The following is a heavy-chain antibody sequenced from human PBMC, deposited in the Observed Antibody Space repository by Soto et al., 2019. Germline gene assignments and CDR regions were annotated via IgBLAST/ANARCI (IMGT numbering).Heavy chain of an antibody. CDR2: ISWNSGSI. CDR1: GFTFDDYA. V-gene: IGHV3-9*01. Sequence: PGGSLGLSCAASGFTFDDYAMHGVRQAPGKGLEWVSGISWNSGSIGYADSVKGRFTISRDNAKNSLYLQMNSLRAEDTAVYFCARGYSSSPLFEDYFDYWGQGALVTVSS. J-gene: IGHJ4*02. D-gene: IGHD6-13*01. CDR3: ARGYSSSPLFEDYFDY.